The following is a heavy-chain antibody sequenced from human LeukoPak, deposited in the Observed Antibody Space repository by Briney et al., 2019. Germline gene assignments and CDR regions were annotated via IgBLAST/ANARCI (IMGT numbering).Heavy chain of an antibody. CDR1: GFTFTRYG. Sequence: QPGRSLRLSCAAAGFTFTRYGMHWVRQAPGKGLEWVAVILYDGSSKYYADSVKGRFTISRDNSKNTLYLQMNTLTAEDTAVYYCAKDTGKYSYGYWSGFDIWGQGTMVTVSS. V-gene: IGHV3-30*18. CDR3: AKDTGKYSYGYWSGFDI. D-gene: IGHD5-18*01. J-gene: IGHJ3*02. CDR2: ILYDGSSK.